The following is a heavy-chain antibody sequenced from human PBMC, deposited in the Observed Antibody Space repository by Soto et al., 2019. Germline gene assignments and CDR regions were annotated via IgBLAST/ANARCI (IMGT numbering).Heavy chain of an antibody. Sequence: QVQLVQSGAEVKKPGSSVKVSCKASGGTFSSYAISWVRQAPGQGLEWMGGIIPIFGTANYAQKFQGRVTITADESTSTAYMELSSLRSEDTAVYYCARGQSGCSGGSCYSLYGMDVWDQGTTVTVSS. V-gene: IGHV1-69*01. CDR3: ARGQSGCSGGSCYSLYGMDV. J-gene: IGHJ6*02. CDR2: IIPIFGTA. CDR1: GGTFSSYA. D-gene: IGHD2-15*01.